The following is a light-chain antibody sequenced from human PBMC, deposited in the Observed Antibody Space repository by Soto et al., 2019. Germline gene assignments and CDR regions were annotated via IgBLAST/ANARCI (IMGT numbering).Light chain of an antibody. J-gene: IGLJ3*02. V-gene: IGLV1-47*01. Sequence: QSALPKSASSSGTPGQRVTISCSASTSNFVSNSVSWYQHVPGTAPKLLISRNHQRPSGVPDRFSGSKSATSASLAISDLRSEDEADYYCATWDDTLAGTSWVFSGGTKVTVL. CDR1: TSNFVSNS. CDR2: RNH. CDR3: ATWDDTLAGTSWV.